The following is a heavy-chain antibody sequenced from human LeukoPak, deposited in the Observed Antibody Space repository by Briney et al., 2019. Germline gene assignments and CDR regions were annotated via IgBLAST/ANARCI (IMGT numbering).Heavy chain of an antibody. CDR3: ARASSGWAVDLYYFDH. J-gene: IGHJ4*02. Sequence: GGSLRLSCAASGFTFSSYSMNWVRQAPGKGLELVSSISSTSSYMYYADSMKGRFIISRDNAKNSLYLQMNSLRAEDTAVYYCARASSGWAVDLYYFDHWGQGTLVTVSS. CDR1: GFTFSSYS. CDR2: ISSTSSYM. D-gene: IGHD6-19*01. V-gene: IGHV3-21*01.